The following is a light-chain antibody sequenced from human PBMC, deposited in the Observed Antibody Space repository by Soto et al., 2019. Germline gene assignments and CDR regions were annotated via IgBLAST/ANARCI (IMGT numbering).Light chain of an antibody. CDR2: GAS. CDR3: QQHNNWPPWT. CDR1: QSVSSN. V-gene: IGKV3-15*01. Sequence: EIVMTQSPATLSVSPGERATLSCRASQSVSSNLAWYQQKPGQAPRLLIYGASTRPTGIPPRFSGSGSGTEFTLIISSLQSEDFAVYYCQQHNNWPPWTFGQGTKVEIK. J-gene: IGKJ1*01.